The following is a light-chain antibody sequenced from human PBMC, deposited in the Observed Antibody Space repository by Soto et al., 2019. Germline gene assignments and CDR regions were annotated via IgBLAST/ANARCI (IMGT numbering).Light chain of an antibody. V-gene: IGLV3-21*04. CDR1: NIGSKS. Sequence: SYELTQPPSASVAPGKTARITCGGNNIGSKSVHWYQQKPGQTPILVIYFDSDRPSGIPERFSGSNSGNPATLTISRVEAGDEADSYCQVWDSSSDHVVFGGRTKLTVL. CDR3: QVWDSSSDHVV. J-gene: IGLJ2*01. CDR2: FDS.